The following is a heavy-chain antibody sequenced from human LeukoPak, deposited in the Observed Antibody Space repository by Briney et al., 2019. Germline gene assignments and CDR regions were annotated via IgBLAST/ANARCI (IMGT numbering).Heavy chain of an antibody. J-gene: IGHJ4*02. D-gene: IGHD5-18*01. V-gene: IGHV3-53*05. Sequence: GGSLRLSCAVSGFSVSSNYISWVRQAPGKGLEWVSVIYAVGDTYYSDSVKGRFTISRDTSKNTLYLQMNSLRAEDTAVYYCAKEASRGSSFAYTPIEKPYYLDYWGQGTLVTVSS. CDR1: GFSVSSNY. CDR3: AKEASRGSSFAYTPIEKPYYLDY. CDR2: IYAVGDT.